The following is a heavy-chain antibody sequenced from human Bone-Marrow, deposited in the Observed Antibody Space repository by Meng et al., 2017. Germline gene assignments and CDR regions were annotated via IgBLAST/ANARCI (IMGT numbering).Heavy chain of an antibody. CDR2: VYYSGTT. CDR3: ASTYYYDSTGPNWFGP. J-gene: IGHJ5*02. Sequence: QVQLQESGPGLVKPSQTPSLTCTVSGGSISRGGYYWSWIRQHPGKGLEWIGYVYYSGTTDYNPSLKSRVTISADTSKNQFSLKLSAVTAADTAVYYCASTYYYDSTGPNWFGPWGQGTLVTVSS. D-gene: IGHD3-22*01. V-gene: IGHV4-31*03. CDR1: GGSISRGGYY.